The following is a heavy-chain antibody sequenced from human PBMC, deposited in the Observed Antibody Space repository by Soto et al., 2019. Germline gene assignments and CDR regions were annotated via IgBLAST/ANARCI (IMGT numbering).Heavy chain of an antibody. V-gene: IGHV3-66*01. J-gene: IGHJ3*02. D-gene: IGHD3-10*01. CDR3: ASVRGVKSDAFDI. CDR1: GFTVSSNY. CDR2: IYSGGST. Sequence: GGSLSLSCAAPGFTVSSNYMSWVRQAPGKGLEWVSVIYSGGSTYYADSVKGRFTISRDNSKNTLYLQMNSLRAEDTAVYYCASVRGVKSDAFDIWGQGTMVTVSS.